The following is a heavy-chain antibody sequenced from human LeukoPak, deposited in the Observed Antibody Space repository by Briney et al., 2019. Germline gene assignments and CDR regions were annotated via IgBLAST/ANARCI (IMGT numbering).Heavy chain of an antibody. D-gene: IGHD1-26*01. CDR1: GCTFSSYA. CDR3: AKTTGNIAGAYFDY. CDR2: VSGSGGTS. Sequence: GGSLRLSCAASGCTFSSYAMSWVRQAPGKGLEWVAAVSGSGGTSYYADSVKGRFTISREDSKNTLHLQMNSLRAEDTAVYYCAKTTGNIAGAYFDYWGQGALVTVSS. J-gene: IGHJ4*02. V-gene: IGHV3-23*01.